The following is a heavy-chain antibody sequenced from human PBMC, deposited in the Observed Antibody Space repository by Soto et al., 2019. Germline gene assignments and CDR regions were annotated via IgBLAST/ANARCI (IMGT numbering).Heavy chain of an antibody. CDR2: IYYSGST. Sequence: LSLTCTVSGGSISSYYWSWIRQPPGKGLEWIGYIYYSGSTNYNPSLKSRVTISVDTSKNQFSLKLSSVTAADTAVYYCARVASKYWFDPWGQGTLVTVSS. CDR3: ARVASKYWFDP. V-gene: IGHV4-59*01. CDR1: GGSISSYY. J-gene: IGHJ5*02.